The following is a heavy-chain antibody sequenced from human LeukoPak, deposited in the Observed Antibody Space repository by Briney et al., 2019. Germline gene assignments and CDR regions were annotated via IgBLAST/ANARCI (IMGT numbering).Heavy chain of an antibody. CDR3: ARESSLDYDFWSGYPHWFDP. CDR2: IYYSGST. J-gene: IGHJ5*02. CDR1: GGSISSYY. V-gene: IGHV4-59*12. Sequence: PSETLSLTCTVSGGSISSYYWSWIRQPPGRGLEWIGYIYYSGSTNYNPSLKSRVTISVDTSKNQFSLKLSSVTAADTAVYYCARESSLDYDFWSGYPHWFDPWGQGTLVTVSS. D-gene: IGHD3-3*01.